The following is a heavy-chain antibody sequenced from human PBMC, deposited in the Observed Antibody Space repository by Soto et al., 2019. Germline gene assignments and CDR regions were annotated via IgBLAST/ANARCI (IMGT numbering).Heavy chain of an antibody. CDR1: GVTLSNAW. V-gene: IGHV3-15*01. CDR3: AKDQGLLWFGELFY. CDR2: IKSKAGGGTT. J-gene: IGHJ4*02. D-gene: IGHD3-10*01. Sequence: EVQLMESGGGLVKPGGSLRLSCAASGVTLSNAWMSWVRQAPGKGLEWVGRIKSKAGGGTTDYAAPVKGRFTISRDDSKNTLYLQMNSLRAEDTAVYYCAKDQGLLWFGELFYWGQGTLVTVSS.